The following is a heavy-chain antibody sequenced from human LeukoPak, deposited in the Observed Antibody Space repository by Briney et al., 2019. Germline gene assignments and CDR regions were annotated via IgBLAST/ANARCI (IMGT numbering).Heavy chain of an antibody. D-gene: IGHD3-10*01. CDR3: AGYGSGLDAFDI. CDR2: IYYSGST. J-gene: IGHJ3*02. V-gene: IGHV4-59*06. CDR1: GGSISSYY. Sequence: SETLSLTCTVSGGSISSYYWSWIRQPAGKGLEWIGYIYYSGSTYYNPSLKSRVTISVDTSKNQFSLKLSSVTAADTAVYYCAGYGSGLDAFDIWGQGTMVTISS.